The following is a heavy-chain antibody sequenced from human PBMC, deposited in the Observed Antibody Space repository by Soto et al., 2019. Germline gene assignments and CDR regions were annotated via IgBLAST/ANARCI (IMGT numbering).Heavy chain of an antibody. J-gene: IGHJ6*02. CDR2: INHSGST. CDR1: GGSFSGYY. Sequence: PSETLSLTCAVYGGSFSGYYWSWIRQPPGKGLEWIGEINHSGSTNYNPSLKSRVTISVDTSKNQFSLKLSSVTAADTAVYYCARNGEYYYYYGMDVWGQGTTVTVSS. V-gene: IGHV4-34*01. CDR3: ARNGEYYYYYGMDV. D-gene: IGHD4-17*01.